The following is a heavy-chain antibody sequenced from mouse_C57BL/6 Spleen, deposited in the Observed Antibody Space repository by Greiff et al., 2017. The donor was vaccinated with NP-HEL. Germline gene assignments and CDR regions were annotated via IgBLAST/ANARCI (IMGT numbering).Heavy chain of an antibody. CDR3: TVFSNGSLDY. CDR1: GFNIKDYY. CDR2: IDPEDGDT. Sequence: EVQLQQSGAELVRPGASVKLSCTASGFNIKDYYMHWVKQRPEQGLEWIGRIDPEDGDTEYAPKFQGKATMTADTSSNTAYLQLSSLTSEDTAVYSCTVFSNGSLDYWGQGTTLTVSS. D-gene: IGHD1-1*01. J-gene: IGHJ2*01. V-gene: IGHV14-1*01.